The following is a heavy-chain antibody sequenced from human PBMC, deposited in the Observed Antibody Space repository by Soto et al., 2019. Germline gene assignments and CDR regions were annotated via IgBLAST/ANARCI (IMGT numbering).Heavy chain of an antibody. V-gene: IGHV1-8*01. D-gene: IGHD6-19*01. J-gene: IGHJ6*02. CDR2: MNPNSGNT. CDR1: GYTFTSYD. Sequence: QVQLVQSGAEVQKPGASVKVSCKASGYTFTSYDINWVRQATGQGLEWMGWMNPNSGNTGYAQKFQGRVTMTRNTSISTAYMELSSLRSEDTAVYYCARKPAGNYYYYYGMDVWGQGTTVTVSS. CDR3: ARKPAGNYYYYYGMDV.